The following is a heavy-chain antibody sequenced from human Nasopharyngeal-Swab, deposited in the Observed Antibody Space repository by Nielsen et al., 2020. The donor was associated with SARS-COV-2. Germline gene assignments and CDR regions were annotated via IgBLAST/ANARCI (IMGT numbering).Heavy chain of an antibody. Sequence: SVKVSCKASGYTFTSYDFNWVRQATGQGLEWMGWTNPRSGNTGYAQKFQGRVTMTRNTSISTVYMELSSLRSEDTAVYYCARGRNGYNYVNDYWGQGTLVTVSS. J-gene: IGHJ4*02. CDR1: GYTFTSYD. CDR2: TNPRSGNT. CDR3: ARGRNGYNYVNDY. V-gene: IGHV1-8*01. D-gene: IGHD5-24*01.